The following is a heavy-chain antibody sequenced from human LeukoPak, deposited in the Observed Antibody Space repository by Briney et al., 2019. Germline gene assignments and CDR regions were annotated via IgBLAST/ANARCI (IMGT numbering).Heavy chain of an antibody. CDR3: AKDGQLERATMIYYYYGMDV. CDR1: GFTFDDYA. CDR2: ISGYGGST. J-gene: IGHJ6*02. Sequence: GGSLRLTCAASGFTFDDYAMHWVRQAPRKGLEWVSLISGYGGSTYYADSVKGRFTISRDNSKNSLYLQMNSLRTEDTALYYCAKDGQLERATMIYYYYGMDVWGQGTTVTVSS. V-gene: IGHV3-43*02. D-gene: IGHD1-1*01.